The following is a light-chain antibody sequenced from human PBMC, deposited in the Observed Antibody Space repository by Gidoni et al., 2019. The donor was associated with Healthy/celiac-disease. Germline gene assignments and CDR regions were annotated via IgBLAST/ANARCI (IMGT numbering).Light chain of an antibody. Sequence: EIVMTQSPATLSVSPGERATLSCRASQSVSSNLAWYQQKPGQAPRLLIYGASTRATGIPARFSGSGSGTEFTLTISSLQSEDFAVYYGQQYNNWPPSKIRQYTFGQGTKLEIK. CDR3: QQYNNWPPSKIRQYT. J-gene: IGKJ2*01. V-gene: IGKV3-15*01. CDR2: GAS. CDR1: QSVSSN.